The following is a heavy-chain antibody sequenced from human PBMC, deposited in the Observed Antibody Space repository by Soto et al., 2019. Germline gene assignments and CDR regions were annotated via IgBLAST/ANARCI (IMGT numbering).Heavy chain of an antibody. Sequence: GASVKVSCKASGYTFTSYYVHWVRQAPGQGLEWMGIINPSGGSTSYAQKFEGRLTMTRDTSTSTVYTELSSLRSEDTAVYYCARGAAAGKSYFDYWAQGTLVTVSS. CDR3: ARGAAAGKSYFDY. J-gene: IGHJ4*02. D-gene: IGHD6-13*01. CDR1: GYTFTSYY. CDR2: INPSGGST. V-gene: IGHV1-46*01.